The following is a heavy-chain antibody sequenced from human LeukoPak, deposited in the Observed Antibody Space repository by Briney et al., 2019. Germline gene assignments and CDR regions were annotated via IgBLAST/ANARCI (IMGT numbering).Heavy chain of an antibody. J-gene: IGHJ5*02. CDR2: IYYSGST. D-gene: IGHD6-13*01. V-gene: IGHV4-61*08. CDR3: ARDNGRSFLYSSSWYGWFDP. Sequence: SQTLSLTCTVSGGSISSGDYYWSWIRQPPGKGLEWIGYIYYSGSTNYNPSLKSRVTISVDTSKNQFSLKLSSVTAVDTAVYYCARDNGRSFLYSSSWYGWFDPWGQGTLVTVSS. CDR1: GGSISSGDYY.